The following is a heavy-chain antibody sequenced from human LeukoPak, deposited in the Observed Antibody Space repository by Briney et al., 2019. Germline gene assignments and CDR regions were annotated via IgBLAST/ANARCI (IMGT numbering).Heavy chain of an antibody. J-gene: IGHJ3*02. CDR3: ARQRGRLYYDFWSGSNDAFDI. D-gene: IGHD3-3*01. Sequence: SETLSLTCTGSGGSISSYYWSWIRQPPGKRLEWIGYIYYSGSTNYNPSLKSRVTISVDTSKNQFSLKLSSVTAADTAVYYCARQRGRLYYDFWSGSNDAFDIWGQGTMVTVSS. CDR2: IYYSGST. CDR1: GGSISSYY. V-gene: IGHV4-59*01.